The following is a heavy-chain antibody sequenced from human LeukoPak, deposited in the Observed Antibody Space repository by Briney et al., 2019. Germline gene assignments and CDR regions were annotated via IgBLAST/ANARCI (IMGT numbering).Heavy chain of an antibody. V-gene: IGHV3-21*01. CDR1: GFTFSSYS. D-gene: IGHD1-26*01. Sequence: GGSLRLSCAASGFTFSSYSMNWVRQAPGKGLEWVSSISSSSSYIYYADSVKGRFTISRDNAKNSLYLQMNSLRAEDTAAYYCASHPFAGASFDYWGQGTLVTVSS. J-gene: IGHJ4*02. CDR2: ISSSSSYI. CDR3: ASHPFAGASFDY.